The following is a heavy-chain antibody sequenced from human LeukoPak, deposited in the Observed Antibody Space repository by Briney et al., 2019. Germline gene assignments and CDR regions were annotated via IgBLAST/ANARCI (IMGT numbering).Heavy chain of an antibody. V-gene: IGHV1-18*01. CDR3: ARAGAVAGTSGMDV. CDR1: GYRFTSYG. CDR2: ISGYNGYT. J-gene: IGHJ6*02. Sequence: GASVKVSCKASGYRFTSYGITWVRQAPGQGLEWMGWISGYNGYTHYAQKLQGRVTMTTDTSTSTAYMELRSLRSDDTAMYYCARAGAVAGTSGMDVWGQGPTVTVSS. D-gene: IGHD6-19*01.